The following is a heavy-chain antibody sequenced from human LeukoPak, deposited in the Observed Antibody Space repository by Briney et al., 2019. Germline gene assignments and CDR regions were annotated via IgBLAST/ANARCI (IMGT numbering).Heavy chain of an antibody. J-gene: IGHJ5*02. Sequence: GRSLRLSCAASGFTFSSYAMHWVRQAPGKGLEWVAVISYDGSNKYYADSVKGRFTISRDNAKNSLYLQMNSLRAEDTAVYYCARDLVVAPPNWFDPWGQGTLVTVSS. CDR2: ISYDGSNK. D-gene: IGHD2-15*01. CDR3: ARDLVVAPPNWFDP. V-gene: IGHV3-30*04. CDR1: GFTFSSYA.